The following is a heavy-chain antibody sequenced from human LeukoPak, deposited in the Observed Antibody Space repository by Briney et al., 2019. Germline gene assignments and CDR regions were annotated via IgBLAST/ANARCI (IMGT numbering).Heavy chain of an antibody. CDR1: GFTFTISG. J-gene: IGHJ4*02. D-gene: IGHD6-13*01. V-gene: IGHV3-30*02. CDR3: ARARDSIAAAGVFDY. CDR2: IGRDATTK. Sequence: GGSLRLSCAASGFTFTISGMHWVRQAPGEGLEWVAFIGRDATTKYYADSVKGRFTISGDSSYNTAFLQMNSLRPEDTAVYYCARARDSIAAAGVFDYWGQGTLVTVSS.